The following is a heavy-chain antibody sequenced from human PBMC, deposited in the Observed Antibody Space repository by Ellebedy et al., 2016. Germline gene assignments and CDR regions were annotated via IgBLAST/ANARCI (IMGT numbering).Heavy chain of an antibody. D-gene: IGHD6-13*01. CDR3: ARDQGSRFYYFDY. CDR1: GGSFSGYY. CDR2: INHSGST. J-gene: IGHJ4*02. Sequence: SETLSLTXAVYGGSFSGYYWSWIRQPPGKGLEWIGEINHSGSTNYNPSLKSRVTISVDTSKNQFSLKLSSVTAADTAVYYCARDQGSRFYYFDYWGQGTLVTVSS. V-gene: IGHV4-34*01.